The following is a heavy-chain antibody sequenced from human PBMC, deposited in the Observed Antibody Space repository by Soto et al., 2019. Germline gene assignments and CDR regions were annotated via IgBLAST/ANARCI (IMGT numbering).Heavy chain of an antibody. CDR2: ISYDATNK. CDR3: AREDYYYDSSGYSYYFDY. CDR1: GFTFSGYG. J-gene: IGHJ4*02. V-gene: IGHV3-30*03. D-gene: IGHD3-22*01. Sequence: GGSLRLSCAASGFTFSGYGMHWVRQAPGKGLEWVAVISYDATNKYYADSVKGRFTISRDNSKNTLDLQMNSLRAEDTAVYYCAREDYYYDSSGYSYYFDYWGQGTLVTVSS.